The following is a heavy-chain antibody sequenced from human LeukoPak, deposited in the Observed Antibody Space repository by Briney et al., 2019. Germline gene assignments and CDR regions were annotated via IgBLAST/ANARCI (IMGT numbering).Heavy chain of an antibody. V-gene: IGHV1-18*01. Sequence: ASVKVSCKTSGYTFTSSGISWMRQAPGQGLEWMGWVSTYNGNTKYAPKLQGRVTMTTDTTTSIAYMELRSLTSDDTAVYYCARPASTATFDYWGQGTLVTVSS. CDR2: VSTYNGNT. D-gene: IGHD4-17*01. CDR1: GYTFTSSG. J-gene: IGHJ4*02. CDR3: ARPASTATFDY.